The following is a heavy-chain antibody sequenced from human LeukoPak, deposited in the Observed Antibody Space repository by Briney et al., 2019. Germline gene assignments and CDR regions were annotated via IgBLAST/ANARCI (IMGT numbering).Heavy chain of an antibody. CDR1: GFTFSDYA. CDR3: ARHDSFIPF. Sequence: GSLRLSCAASGFTFSDYAMSWARQAAGKGLEWVSGISDTGRRTYYTDSVKGRFTISRDDSKKTVYLQMDTLRAEDTAIYFCARHDSFIPFWGQGTLVTVSS. CDR2: ISDTGRRT. D-gene: IGHD2-21*01. J-gene: IGHJ4*02. V-gene: IGHV3-23*01.